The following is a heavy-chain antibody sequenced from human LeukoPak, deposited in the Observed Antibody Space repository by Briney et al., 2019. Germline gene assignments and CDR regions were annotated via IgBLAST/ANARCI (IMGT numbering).Heavy chain of an antibody. CDR1: GGSISSSSYG. V-gene: IGHV4-39*01. CDR2: IYYSGST. Sequence: SSETLSLTCTVSGGSISSSSYGGWIRQPPGKGLEWIGSIYYSGSTYYNPSLKSRITISVDTSKNQFSLKLSSVAAADTAVYYCARIYGSGSYYTAYYYYMDVWGKGTTVTVSS. D-gene: IGHD3-10*01. CDR3: ARIYGSGSYYTAYYYYMDV. J-gene: IGHJ6*03.